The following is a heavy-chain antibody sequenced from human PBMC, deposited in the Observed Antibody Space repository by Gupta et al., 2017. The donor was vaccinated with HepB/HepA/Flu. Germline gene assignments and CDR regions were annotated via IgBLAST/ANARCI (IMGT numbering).Heavy chain of an antibody. V-gene: IGHV3-23*01. J-gene: IGHJ4*01. Sequence: EVQLLEPVGNWVQPGEYLRFSCAASGFTFSSYTMSWVRSAPGKGLDWVAASSGGGGTTYYAGSVKGRFPISRDKSKNTLYLQLNSLRAEDTAVYNCAKFDVDLDFWSQGTLVTAAS. CDR3: AKFDVDLDF. CDR1: GFTFSSYT. D-gene: IGHD3-10*02. CDR2: SSGGGGTT.